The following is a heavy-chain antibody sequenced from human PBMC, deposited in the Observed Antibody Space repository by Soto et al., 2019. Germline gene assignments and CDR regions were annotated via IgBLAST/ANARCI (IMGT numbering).Heavy chain of an antibody. D-gene: IGHD3-9*01. J-gene: IGHJ4*02. CDR2: IGSSSSYT. Sequence: QVQLVESGGDLVKPGGSLRLSCAASGFPFSDYYMSWIRQAPGKGLEWVSSIGSSSSYTNYADSWKGRFTTSRDKAKNSISLQMTSLRAEDPAVHYCARRRPTGYYNYWGQGTLVTVS. CDR3: ARRRPTGYYNY. CDR1: GFPFSDYY. V-gene: IGHV3-11*05.